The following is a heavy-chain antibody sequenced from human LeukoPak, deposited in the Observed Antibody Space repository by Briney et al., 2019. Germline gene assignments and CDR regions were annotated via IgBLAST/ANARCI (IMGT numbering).Heavy chain of an antibody. Sequence: ASVKVSCKASGYTFTSYGISWVRQAPGQGLEWMGWISAYNGNTNYAQKLQGRVTMTTDTSTSTAYMELRSLRSDDTAVYYCARGRPGYGSGSYYNCYYYYYMDVWGKGTTVTISS. D-gene: IGHD3-10*01. CDR3: ARGRPGYGSGSYYNCYYYYYMDV. V-gene: IGHV1-18*01. CDR2: ISAYNGNT. CDR1: GYTFTSYG. J-gene: IGHJ6*03.